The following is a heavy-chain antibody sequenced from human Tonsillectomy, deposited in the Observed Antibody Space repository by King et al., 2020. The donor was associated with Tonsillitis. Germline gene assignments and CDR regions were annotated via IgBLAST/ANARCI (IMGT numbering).Heavy chain of an antibody. J-gene: IGHJ6*02. D-gene: IGHD3-10*01. CDR1: GYSFASYW. CDR3: ASWWFGETSIRAPTENYYYDVMDV. V-gene: IGHV5-51*01. Sequence: QLVQSGAEMKKPGESLKISCKGSGYSFASYWIGWVRQTPGKGLEWMGIIYPDDSNTRYSPSFQGQVTISVDKSISTAYLQWNSLQASDTATYYCASWWFGETSIRAPTENYYYDVMDVWGQGTRVTVSS. CDR2: IYPDDSNT.